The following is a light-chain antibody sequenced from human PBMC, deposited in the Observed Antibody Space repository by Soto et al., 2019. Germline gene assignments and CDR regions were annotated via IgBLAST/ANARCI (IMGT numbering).Light chain of an antibody. V-gene: IGKV3-20*01. CDR3: QQSYITPVT. CDR2: GAS. J-gene: IGKJ5*01. Sequence: IVLTQSPGTLSLSPGERATLSCRASQSVTSRYLAWYQQKPGQAPRLLIFGASIRDTGIPDRFSGSGSGTGFTLTISSLQPEDFATYHCQQSYITPVTFGQGTRLEIK. CDR1: QSVTSRY.